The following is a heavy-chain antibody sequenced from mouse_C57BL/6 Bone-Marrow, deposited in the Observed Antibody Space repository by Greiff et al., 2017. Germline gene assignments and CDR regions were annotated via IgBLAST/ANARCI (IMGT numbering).Heavy chain of an antibody. CDR3: ARYGTYAMDY. D-gene: IGHD2-1*01. CDR1: GYAFSSSW. Sequence: VKVVESGPELVKPGASVKISCKASGYAFSSSWMNWVKQRPGKGLEWIGRIYPGDGDTNYNGKFKGKATLTADKSSSTAYMQLSSLTSEDSAVYFCARYGTYAMDYWGQGTSVTVSS. V-gene: IGHV1-82*01. CDR2: IYPGDGDT. J-gene: IGHJ4*01.